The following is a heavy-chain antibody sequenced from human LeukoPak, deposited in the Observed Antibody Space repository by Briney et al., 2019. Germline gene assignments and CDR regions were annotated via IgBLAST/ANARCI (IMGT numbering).Heavy chain of an antibody. Sequence: PGGSLRLSCAASGFTFSRSGLHWVRQAPGKGLEWVAFIRDDGSTRYYADSVKGRFTVSRDNSKNTLYLHMDSLRTEDTAVYYCAKVPHSWGLFDSWGQATLVTVSS. CDR3: AKVPHSWGLFDS. CDR2: IRDDGSTR. D-gene: IGHD3-16*01. J-gene: IGHJ4*02. V-gene: IGHV3-30*02. CDR1: GFTFSRSG.